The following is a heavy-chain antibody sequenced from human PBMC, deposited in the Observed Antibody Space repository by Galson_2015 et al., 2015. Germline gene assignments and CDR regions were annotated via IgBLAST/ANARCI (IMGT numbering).Heavy chain of an antibody. Sequence: SLRLSCAVSGFIFSSYSMNWVRQAPGKGLEWVSYIRTGSSAIYYADSVKGRFTISRDDAKNSLYLQMSSLRDEDTGIYYCARVHTAGFYTMDSW. V-gene: IGHV3-48*02. CDR3: ARVHTAGFYTMDS. CDR1: GFIFSSYS. J-gene: IGHJ5*01. D-gene: IGHD2-21*02. CDR2: IRTGSSAI.